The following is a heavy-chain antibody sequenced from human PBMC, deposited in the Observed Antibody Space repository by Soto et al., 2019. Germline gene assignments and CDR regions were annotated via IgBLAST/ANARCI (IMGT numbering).Heavy chain of an antibody. CDR3: ARLYYYGSGSYYWFDP. V-gene: IGHV4-30-4*01. J-gene: IGHJ5*02. D-gene: IGHD3-10*01. Sequence: SETLSLTCTVSGGSISSGDYYWSWIRQPPGKGLEWIGYIYYSGSTYYNPSLKSRVTISVDTSKNQFSLKLSSVTAADTAVYYCARLYYYGSGSYYWFDPWGQGTLVTVSS. CDR1: GGSISSGDYY. CDR2: IYYSGST.